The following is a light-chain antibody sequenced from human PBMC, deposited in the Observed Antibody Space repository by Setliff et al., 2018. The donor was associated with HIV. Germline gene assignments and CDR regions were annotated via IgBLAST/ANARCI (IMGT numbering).Light chain of an antibody. CDR3: SSYTNSITPDV. CDR1: SSDVGGYNY. Sequence: QSALAQPASVSGSPGQSITISCTRTSSDVGGYNYVSWYQQHPGKAPKLMIYEVSNRPSGVSNRFSGSKSGNTASLTISGLQAEDEADYYCSSYTNSITPDVFGSGTKVTVL. CDR2: EVS. V-gene: IGLV2-14*01. J-gene: IGLJ1*01.